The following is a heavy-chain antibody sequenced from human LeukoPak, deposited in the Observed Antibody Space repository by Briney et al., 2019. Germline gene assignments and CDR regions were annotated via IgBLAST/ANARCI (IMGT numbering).Heavy chain of an antibody. V-gene: IGHV1-18*01. CDR3: ASRYCSSTSCYEALYGMDV. J-gene: IGHJ6*02. D-gene: IGHD2-2*01. CDR2: ISAYNGNT. CDR1: GYTFSSYG. Sequence: GASVKVSCKASGYTFSSYGISWVRQAPGQGLEWMGWISAYNGNTNYAQKLQGRVTMTTDTSTSTAYMELRSLRSDDTAVYYCASRYCSSTSCYEALYGMDVWGQGTTVTVSS.